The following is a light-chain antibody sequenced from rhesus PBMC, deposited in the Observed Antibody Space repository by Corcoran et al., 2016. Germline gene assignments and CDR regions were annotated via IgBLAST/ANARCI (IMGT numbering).Light chain of an antibody. CDR2: GAS. CDR1: QSVGSY. Sequence: ETVVTQSPATLSLSPGERATLSCRASQSVGSYLAWYQQKPGQAPRLLIYGASSRATGIPDRFSGSASGTDFTRTISSLGPEDVGVYYCQQSSNLWTFGQGTKVEIK. J-gene: IGKJ1*01. CDR3: QQSSNLWT. V-gene: IGKV3-24*04.